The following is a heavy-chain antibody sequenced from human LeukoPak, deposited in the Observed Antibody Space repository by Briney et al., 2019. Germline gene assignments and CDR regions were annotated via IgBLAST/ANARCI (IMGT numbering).Heavy chain of an antibody. Sequence: SETLSLTCTVSGGSISSYYWSWIRQPAGKGLEWNGRIYTSGSTNYNPSLKSRVTISVDTSKNQFSLKLSSVTAADTAVYYCAREGGTMVRGGNYYYYMDVWGKGTTVTVSS. CDR2: IYTSGST. CDR3: AREGGTMVRGGNYYYYMDV. V-gene: IGHV4-4*07. D-gene: IGHD3-10*01. CDR1: GGSISSYY. J-gene: IGHJ6*03.